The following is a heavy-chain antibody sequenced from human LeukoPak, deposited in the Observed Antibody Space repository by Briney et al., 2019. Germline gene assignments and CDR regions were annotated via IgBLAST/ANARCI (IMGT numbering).Heavy chain of an antibody. CDR2: IYYSGST. J-gene: IGHJ4*02. CDR1: GGSISSGGYY. V-gene: IGHV4-31*03. CDR3: ARRYCSGGSCYFDY. Sequence: PSRTLSLTCTVSGGSISSGGYYWSWIRQHPGKGLEWIGYIYYSGSTYYNLSLKSRVTISVDTSKNQFSLKLSSVTAADTAVYYCARRYCSGGSCYFDYWGQGTLVTVSS. D-gene: IGHD2-15*01.